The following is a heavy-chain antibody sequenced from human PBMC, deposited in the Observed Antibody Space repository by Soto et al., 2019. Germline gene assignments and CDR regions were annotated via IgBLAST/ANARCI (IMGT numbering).Heavy chain of an antibody. Sequence: QVQLQQWGAGLLKPSETLSLTCAVYGGSFSGYYWTWIRQPPGTGLEWIGEINHSGSTNYNPSLKSRVTISVATSKNQFSLTLTSVTAAATAGYYCARDKITGLFDYWGQGTLVTVSS. V-gene: IGHV4-34*01. J-gene: IGHJ4*02. CDR1: GGSFSGYY. CDR3: ARDKITGLFDY. D-gene: IGHD2-8*02. CDR2: INHSGST.